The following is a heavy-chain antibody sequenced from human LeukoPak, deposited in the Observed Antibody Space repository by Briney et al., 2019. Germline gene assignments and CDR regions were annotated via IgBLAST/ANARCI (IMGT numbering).Heavy chain of an antibody. CDR3: ARPKAAAGRQKYGMDV. CDR1: GGSFSGYY. CDR2: INHSGST. Sequence: SETLSLTCAVYGGSFSGYYWSWLRQPPGKGLEWIGEINHSGSTNYNPSLKSRVTISVDTSKNQFSLKLSSVTAADTAVYYCARPKAAAGRQKYGMDVWGQGTTVTVSS. V-gene: IGHV4-34*01. D-gene: IGHD6-13*01. J-gene: IGHJ6*02.